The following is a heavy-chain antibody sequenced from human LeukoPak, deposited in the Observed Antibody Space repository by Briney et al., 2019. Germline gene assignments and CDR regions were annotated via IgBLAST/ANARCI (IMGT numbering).Heavy chain of an antibody. V-gene: IGHV4-59*01. J-gene: IGHJ6*03. Sequence: SETLSLTCTVSNDSISSYYWSWIRQPPGKGLEWIGYIYYSGSTNYNPSLKGRVTISVDTSKNQFSLKLSSVTAADTAVYYCAGSGWSYYYYYMNVWGKGTTVTISS. CDR2: IYYSGST. CDR1: NDSISSYY. CDR3: AGSGWSYYYYYMNV. D-gene: IGHD6-19*01.